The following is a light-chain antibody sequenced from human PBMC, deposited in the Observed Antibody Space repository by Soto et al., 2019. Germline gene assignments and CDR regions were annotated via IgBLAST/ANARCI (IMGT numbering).Light chain of an antibody. V-gene: IGLV1-40*01. CDR1: SSNIGAGYD. J-gene: IGLJ2*01. CDR3: QSWDNSLSGVV. Sequence: QSVLTQPPSVSGAPGQRVTISCTGSSSNIGAGYDVHWYQQLPGTAPKLLIYGDTNRPSGLPDRFSGSKSGTSASLAITGLQAEDEADYYCQSWDNSLSGVVFGGGTQLTVL. CDR2: GDT.